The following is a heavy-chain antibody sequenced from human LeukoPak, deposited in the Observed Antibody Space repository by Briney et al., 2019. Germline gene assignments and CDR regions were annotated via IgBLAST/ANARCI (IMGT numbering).Heavy chain of an antibody. CDR1: GFTFSSYA. Sequence: SGGSLRLSCAASGFTFSSYAMHWVRQAPGKGLEWVAVISYDGSNKYYADSVKGRFTISRDNSKNTLYLQMNSLRAEDTAVYYCAKDDWYCSGGSCYDDAFDIWGQGTMVTVSS. D-gene: IGHD2-15*01. J-gene: IGHJ3*02. CDR3: AKDDWYCSGGSCYDDAFDI. V-gene: IGHV3-30*04. CDR2: ISYDGSNK.